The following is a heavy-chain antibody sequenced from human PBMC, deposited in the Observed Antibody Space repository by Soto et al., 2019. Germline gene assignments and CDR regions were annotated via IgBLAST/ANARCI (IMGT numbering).Heavy chain of an antibody. CDR3: ASSVESHFDY. Sequence: EVQLVESGGDLVQRGGSLRLSCVASGFTFSVYSMNWVRQAPGKGLEWFSYITSDTKTIKYADSVKRRFTISRDNAKNSVYLQLDSVRDVDTAVDYCASSVESHFDYWGNGTVVTVSS. CDR2: ITSDTKTI. V-gene: IGHV3-48*02. CDR1: GFTFSVYS. J-gene: IGHJ4*01. D-gene: IGHD6-19*01.